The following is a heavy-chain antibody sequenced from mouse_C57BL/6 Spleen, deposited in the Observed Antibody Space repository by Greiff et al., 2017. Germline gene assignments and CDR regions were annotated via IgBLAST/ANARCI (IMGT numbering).Heavy chain of an antibody. CDR3: ARREGLYGNWYFDV. V-gene: IGHV1-69*01. CDR1: GYTFTSYW. D-gene: IGHD2-1*01. J-gene: IGHJ1*03. CDR2: IDPSDSYT. Sequence: QVQLQQPGAELVMPGASVKLSCKASGYTFTSYWMHWVKQRPGQGLEWIGEIDPSDSYTNYNQKFKGKSTLTVDKSSSTAYMQLSSLTSEDSAVYYCARREGLYGNWYFDVWGTGTTVTVSS.